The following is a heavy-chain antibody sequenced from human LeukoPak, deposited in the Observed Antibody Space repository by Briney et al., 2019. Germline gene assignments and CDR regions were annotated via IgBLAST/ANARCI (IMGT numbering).Heavy chain of an antibody. V-gene: IGHV5-51*01. CDR3: ARRSVQLERPDYGMDV. J-gene: IGHJ6*02. CDR1: GYSFTSYW. D-gene: IGHD1-1*01. Sequence: GESLKISCKGSGYSFTSYWIGWVRQMPGKGLEWMGIIYPGDSDTRYSPSFQGQVTISADKSISTAYLQWSSLKASDTAMYYCARRSVQLERPDYGMDVWGQGTTVTVSS. CDR2: IYPGDSDT.